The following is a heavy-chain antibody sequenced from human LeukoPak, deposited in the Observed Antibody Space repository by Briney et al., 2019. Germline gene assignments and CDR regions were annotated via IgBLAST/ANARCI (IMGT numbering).Heavy chain of an antibody. V-gene: IGHV4-59*01. J-gene: IGHJ4*02. CDR1: GGSISSYY. CDR3: ARGGSGYYWGSFDY. D-gene: IGHD3-22*01. Sequence: SETLSLTCTVSGGSISSYYWSWIRQPPGKGLEWIGYIYYSGSTKYNPSLKSRVTISVDTSRNQFSLKLSSVTAADTAVYYCARGGSGYYWGSFDYWGQGTLVTVSS. CDR2: IYYSGST.